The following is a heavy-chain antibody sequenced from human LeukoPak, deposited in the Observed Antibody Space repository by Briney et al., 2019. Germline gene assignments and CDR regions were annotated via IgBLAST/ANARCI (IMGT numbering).Heavy chain of an antibody. D-gene: IGHD1-7*01. J-gene: IGHJ4*02. CDR1: GFKIADYA. V-gene: IGHV3-9*01. CDR2: ISWNSATI. CDR3: AKLCDWNSVDY. Sequence: PGGSLRLSCVASGFKIADYAMHWVRQTPGKGLEWVSGISWNSATIDYADSLRGRFTISRGNAKNSLYLQMTNLKTEDTALYYCAKLCDWNSVDYWGQGTLVTVSS.